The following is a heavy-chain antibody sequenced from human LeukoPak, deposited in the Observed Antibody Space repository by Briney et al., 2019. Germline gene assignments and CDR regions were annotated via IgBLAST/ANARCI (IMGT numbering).Heavy chain of an antibody. CDR2: IYYSGST. Sequence: SETLSLTCTVSGGSISSHYWSWIRQPPGKGLEWIGYIYYSGSTNYNPSLKSRATISVDTSKNQFSLKLSSVTAADTAVYYCAREVFTYSSSWYDYWGQGTLVTVSS. CDR1: GGSISSHY. D-gene: IGHD6-13*01. V-gene: IGHV4-59*11. CDR3: AREVFTYSSSWYDY. J-gene: IGHJ4*02.